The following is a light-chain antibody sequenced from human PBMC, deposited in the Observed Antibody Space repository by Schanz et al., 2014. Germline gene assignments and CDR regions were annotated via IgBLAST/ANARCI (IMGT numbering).Light chain of an antibody. Sequence: QSALTQPASVSGSPGQSITISCTGTSSDVGGYNYVSWYQQYPGKAPKLMIYDVIKRPSGVPDRFSGSKSGNTASLTISGLQAEDEADYYCCSYTSSNTWVFGGGTKLTVL. J-gene: IGLJ3*02. CDR2: DVI. V-gene: IGLV2-14*01. CDR3: CSYTSSNTWV. CDR1: SSDVGGYNY.